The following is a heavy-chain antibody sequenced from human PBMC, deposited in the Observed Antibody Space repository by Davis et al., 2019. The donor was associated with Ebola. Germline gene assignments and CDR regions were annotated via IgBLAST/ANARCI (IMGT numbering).Heavy chain of an antibody. CDR1: GFTFSSSA. Sequence: GESLKISCVTSGFTFSSSAMNWVRQAPGMGLEWVSTISGSGGSTYYGESVKGRFTISRDNSKNTLYLQMNSLRVDDTAVYYCATLRYFDWLFPNGPDYWGQGTLVTVSS. D-gene: IGHD3-9*01. CDR3: ATLRYFDWLFPNGPDY. J-gene: IGHJ4*02. CDR2: ISGSGGST. V-gene: IGHV3-23*01.